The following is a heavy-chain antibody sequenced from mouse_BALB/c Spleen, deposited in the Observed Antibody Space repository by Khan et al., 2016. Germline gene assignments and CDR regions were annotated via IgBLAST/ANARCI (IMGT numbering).Heavy chain of an antibody. CDR3: PSWSYYYGSSYGWFAY. CDR1: GYTFTDYW. D-gene: IGHD1-1*01. J-gene: IGHJ3*01. Sequence: VQLQASGAELAKPGASVKMSCKASGYTFTDYWMHWVQQRPGQGLEWIGYIHPNTGYTEYNQKFKDKATLTADKSSTTAYMQLSSLPAEDSAVYSCPSWSYYYGSSYGWFAYWGQGTLVTVSA. V-gene: IGHV1-7*01. CDR2: IHPNTGYT.